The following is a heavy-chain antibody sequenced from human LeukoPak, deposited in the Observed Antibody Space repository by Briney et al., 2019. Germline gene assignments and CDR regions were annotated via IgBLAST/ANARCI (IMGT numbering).Heavy chain of an antibody. Sequence: HTGGSLRLSCAASGFTFSIYAMHWVRQAPGEGLEWVAVISYDGSNTNYADSVKGRFTISRDTTKHTLYLQMNSLRAEDTAVYYCARDFERYCSGGRDVWGQGTTVTVSS. V-gene: IGHV3-30*04. CDR3: ARDFERYCSGGRDV. D-gene: IGHD2-15*01. CDR1: GFTFSIYA. J-gene: IGHJ6*01. CDR2: ISYDGSNT.